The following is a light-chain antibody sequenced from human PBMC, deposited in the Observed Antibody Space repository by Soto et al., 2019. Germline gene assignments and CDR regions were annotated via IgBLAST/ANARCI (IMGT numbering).Light chain of an antibody. CDR2: GNT. Sequence: QSVLTQPPSVSGAPGQRVTISCTGSSSNIVAIYDVHWYQQLPGTAPKLLIYGNTNRPSGVPDRFSGSKSGTSASLAITGIQAEDEADYYFQSYDSSLSGWVFGGGTKLTVL. J-gene: IGLJ3*02. CDR1: SSNIVAIYD. CDR3: QSYDSSLSGWV. V-gene: IGLV1-40*01.